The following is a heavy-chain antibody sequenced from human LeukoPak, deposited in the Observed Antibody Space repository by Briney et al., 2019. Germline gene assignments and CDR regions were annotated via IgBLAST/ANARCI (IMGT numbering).Heavy chain of an antibody. Sequence: ASVKVSCKASGYTFTSYGISWVRQAPGQGLEWMGWISAYNGNTNYAQKLQGRVTMTTDTSTSTAYMELRSLRSDDTAVYYCARDKYYDFWSGYSGGYYYYYYMDVWAKGPRSPSP. CDR3: ARDKYYDFWSGYSGGYYYYYYMDV. J-gene: IGHJ6*03. CDR2: ISAYNGNT. V-gene: IGHV1-18*01. D-gene: IGHD3-3*01. CDR1: GYTFTSYG.